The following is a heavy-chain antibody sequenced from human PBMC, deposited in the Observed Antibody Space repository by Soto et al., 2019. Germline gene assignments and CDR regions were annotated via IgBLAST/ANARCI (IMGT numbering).Heavy chain of an antibody. CDR3: ARQQYTVVTAFDV. CDR1: GGSITPYY. CDR2: VSYSGKT. Sequence: QVQLQESGPGLVKTSDTLSLTCTVSGGSITPYYWSWIRQHPGEGLEWIGYVSYSGKTCYSPSLTSRVAMSIDTAKNEFSLKLTSLTAADAATCYCARQQYTVVTAFDVWGQGTTVAVSS. V-gene: IGHV4-59*07. J-gene: IGHJ3*01. D-gene: IGHD2-15*01.